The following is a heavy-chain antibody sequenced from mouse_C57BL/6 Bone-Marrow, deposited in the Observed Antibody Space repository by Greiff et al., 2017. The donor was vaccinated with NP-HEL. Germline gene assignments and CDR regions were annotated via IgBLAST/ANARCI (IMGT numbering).Heavy chain of an antibody. CDR1: GYSFTGYF. CDR2: INPYNGDT. Sequence: VQLQQSGPELVKPGASVKISCKASGYSFTGYFMNWVMQSHGKSLEWIGRINPYNGDTFYNQKFKGKATLTVDKSSSTAHMELRSLTSEDSAVYYCARSRYSNYVGLFDYWGQGTTLTVSS. D-gene: IGHD2-5*01. J-gene: IGHJ2*01. V-gene: IGHV1-20*01. CDR3: ARSRYSNYVGLFDY.